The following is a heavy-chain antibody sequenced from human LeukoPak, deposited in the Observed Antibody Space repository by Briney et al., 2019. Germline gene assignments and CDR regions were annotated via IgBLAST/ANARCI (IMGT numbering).Heavy chain of an antibody. CDR1: GGSVSSGSYY. Sequence: SETLSLTCTVSGGSVSSGSYYWSWIRQPPGKGLEWIGYIYYSGSTNYNPSLKSRVTISVGTSKNQFSLKLSSVTAADTVVYYCAREARSGWSNWFDPWGQGTLVTVSS. CDR3: AREARSGWSNWFDP. J-gene: IGHJ5*02. D-gene: IGHD6-19*01. CDR2: IYYSGST. V-gene: IGHV4-61*01.